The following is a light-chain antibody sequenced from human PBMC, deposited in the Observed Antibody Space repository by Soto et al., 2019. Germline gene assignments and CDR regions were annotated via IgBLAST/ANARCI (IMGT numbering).Light chain of an antibody. V-gene: IGKV3-20*01. CDR2: GAS. CDR3: HQYGSSPYT. CDR1: QSVSSSY. Sequence: EIVLTQSPGTLSLSPGERATLSCRASQSVSSSYLAWYQQKPGQAPSLLIYGASSRATGIPDRFSGSGSGTDFTLTISRREPEDFAVYYCHQYGSSPYTFGQGTKLEIK. J-gene: IGKJ2*01.